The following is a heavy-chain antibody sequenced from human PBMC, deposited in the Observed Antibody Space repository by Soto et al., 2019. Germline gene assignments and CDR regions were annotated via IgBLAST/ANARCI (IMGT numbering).Heavy chain of an antibody. J-gene: IGHJ4*02. CDR1: GFNFSNYA. D-gene: IGHD5-12*01. Sequence: PGGSLRLSCAASGFNFSNYAMHWVRQAQGRGLEWVAVISFHGRYKYYGDSVKGRFTISRDNSKNTLDLQMSSLRPEDTAIYYCARDRGLWGSGHGVNFEYWGQGSPVTVSS. CDR2: ISFHGRYK. CDR3: ARDRGLWGSGHGVNFEY. V-gene: IGHV3-30*03.